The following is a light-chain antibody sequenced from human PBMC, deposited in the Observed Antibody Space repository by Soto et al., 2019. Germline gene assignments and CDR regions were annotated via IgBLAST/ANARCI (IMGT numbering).Light chain of an antibody. V-gene: IGKV4-1*01. CDR3: QQYYSTPWT. Sequence: DIVMTQSPDSLAVSLGERATINCRSSQSVLYSSSNKSYLAWYQQKPGQPPKLLPYWASTRESGVPDRFSGSGSGTDFTLTISSLQAEDVAVYYCQQYYSTPWTFGQGTKVEIK. J-gene: IGKJ1*01. CDR1: QSVLYSSSNKSY. CDR2: WAS.